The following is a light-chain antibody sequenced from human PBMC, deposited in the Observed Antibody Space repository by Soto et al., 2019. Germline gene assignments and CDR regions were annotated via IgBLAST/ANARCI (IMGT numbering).Light chain of an antibody. V-gene: IGLV1-44*01. Sequence: QSVLTQPPSASGTPGQRVTISCSGSRSNIGSNVVDWYKQLPGTAPKLLIYNNNQRHSGVPDRFSGSKSGTSASLAISGLRSEDEADYYFATWYDRLYACVFGPGTKLTAL. CDR3: ATWYDRLYACV. J-gene: IGLJ1*01. CDR1: RSNIGSNV. CDR2: NNN.